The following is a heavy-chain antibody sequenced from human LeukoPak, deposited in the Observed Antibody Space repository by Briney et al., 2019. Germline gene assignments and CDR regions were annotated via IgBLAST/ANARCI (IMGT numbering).Heavy chain of an antibody. J-gene: IGHJ6*03. CDR2: IYYSGST. CDR1: GGSISSYY. Sequence: PSETLSLTCTVSGGSISSYYWSWIRQPPGKGLEWIGYIYYSGSTNYNPSLKSRVTISVDTSKNQFSLKLSSVTAADTAVYYCARVYDSSGYEYYYYYMDVWGKGTTVTVSS. D-gene: IGHD3-22*01. CDR3: ARVYDSSGYEYYYYYMDV. V-gene: IGHV4-59*12.